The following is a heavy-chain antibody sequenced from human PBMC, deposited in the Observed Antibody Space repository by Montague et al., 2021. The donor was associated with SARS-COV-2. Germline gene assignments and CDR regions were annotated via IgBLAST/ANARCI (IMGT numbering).Heavy chain of an antibody. CDR1: GGSISSYY. CDR3: ARTEYNWNDWFDP. J-gene: IGHJ5*02. D-gene: IGHD1-20*01. V-gene: IGHV4-59*13. CDR2: IFHSGIT. Sequence: ETLSLTCSVSGGSISSYYWSWIRQSPGKGLEWIGYIFHSGITDYXXSLKSRVTISVDMSKNQFSLQLNSVTAADSAVYYCARTEYNWNDWFDPWGQGTLVTVSS.